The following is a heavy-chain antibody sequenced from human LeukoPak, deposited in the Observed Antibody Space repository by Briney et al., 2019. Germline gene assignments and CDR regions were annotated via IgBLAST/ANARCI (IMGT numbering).Heavy chain of an antibody. D-gene: IGHD3-22*01. CDR1: GGSIISGGSC. Sequence: SETLSLTCAVSGGSIISGGSCWSWIRQPPGKGLEWVGYIYHSGSTYYNPSLKSLVTISVDRSKNQSSLKLSSVTAADTAVYYCARRPRKDSSGYYYYGMDIWGQGTTVTVSS. CDR3: ARRPRKDSSGYYYYGMDI. CDR2: IYHSGST. J-gene: IGHJ6*02. V-gene: IGHV4-30-2*01.